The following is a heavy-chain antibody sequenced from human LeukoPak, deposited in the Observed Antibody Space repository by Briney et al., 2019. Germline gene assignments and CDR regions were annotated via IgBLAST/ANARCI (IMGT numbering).Heavy chain of an antibody. CDR1: GYTFTSYY. V-gene: IGHV1-46*01. J-gene: IGHJ4*02. D-gene: IGHD5-12*01. Sequence: GASVKVSCKASGYTFTSYYMHWVRQAPGQGLEWMGIINPSGGSTSYAQKFQGRVTMTRGMSTSTVYMELSSLRSEDTAVYYCARGRFSGYGADWGQGTLVTVSS. CDR3: ARGRFSGYGAD. CDR2: INPSGGST.